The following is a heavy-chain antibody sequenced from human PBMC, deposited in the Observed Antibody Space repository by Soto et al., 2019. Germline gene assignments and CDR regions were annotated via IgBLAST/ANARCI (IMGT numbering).Heavy chain of an antibody. D-gene: IGHD5-18*01. Sequence: QITLKESGPTRVRPTQTLALTCTFSGFSLTTSGVGVGWIRKTPGKALEWLAVIYWDDAKRYSPSLKSRLTITKDTSKNQLVLTMADMDPVDTATYFCAHRGYMYGNWDHGYFDYWGQGTLVTVSS. CDR1: GFSLTTSGVG. J-gene: IGHJ4*02. V-gene: IGHV2-5*02. CDR3: AHRGYMYGNWDHGYFDY. CDR2: IYWDDAK.